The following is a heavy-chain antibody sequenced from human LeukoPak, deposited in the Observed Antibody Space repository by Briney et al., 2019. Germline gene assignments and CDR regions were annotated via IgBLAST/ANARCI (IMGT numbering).Heavy chain of an antibody. J-gene: IGHJ6*04. CDR2: IGTAGDP. CDR1: GFTFSSYD. V-gene: IGHV3-13*05. Sequence: PGGSLRLSCAASGFTFSSYDMHWVRRATGKGLEWVSAIGTAGDPYYPGSVKGRFTISRENAKNSLYLQMNSLRAGDTAVYYCARAGYYGSGSYYYYGMDVWGKGTTVTVSS. D-gene: IGHD3-10*01. CDR3: ARAGYYGSGSYYYYGMDV.